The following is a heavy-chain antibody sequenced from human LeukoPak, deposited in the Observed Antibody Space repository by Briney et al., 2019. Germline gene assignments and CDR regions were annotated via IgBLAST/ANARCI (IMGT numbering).Heavy chain of an antibody. Sequence: GGSLRLSCAASGYTFSSYAMSWVRQAPGKGLVWVSAISGSGGSTYYADSVKGRFTISRDNSKNTLYLQMNSLRAEDTAVYYCAKDMNRIVGAQGYWGQGTLVTVSS. CDR2: ISGSGGST. J-gene: IGHJ4*02. D-gene: IGHD1-26*01. V-gene: IGHV3-23*01. CDR1: GYTFSSYA. CDR3: AKDMNRIVGAQGY.